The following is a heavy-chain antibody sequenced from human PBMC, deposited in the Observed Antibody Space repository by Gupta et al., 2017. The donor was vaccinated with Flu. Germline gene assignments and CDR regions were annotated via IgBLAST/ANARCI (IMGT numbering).Heavy chain of an antibody. D-gene: IGHD2-2*01. Sequence: QVQLVQSGAEVKKPGASVKVSCKASGYTFTSYAMHWVRQAPGQRLEWMGWINAGNGNTKYSQKFQGRVTITRDTSASTAYMELSSLRSEDTAVYYCAREGPRYCSSTSCYAYYFDYWGQGTLVTVSS. J-gene: IGHJ4*02. V-gene: IGHV1-3*01. CDR1: GYTFTSYA. CDR3: AREGPRYCSSTSCYAYYFDY. CDR2: INAGNGNT.